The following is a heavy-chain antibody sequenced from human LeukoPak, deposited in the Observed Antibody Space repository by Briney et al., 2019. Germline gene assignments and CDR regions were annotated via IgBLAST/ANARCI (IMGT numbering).Heavy chain of an antibody. CDR2: INHSGST. V-gene: IGHV4-34*01. J-gene: IGHJ4*02. D-gene: IGHD6-13*01. CDR3: ARPQGSSSSFHY. Sequence: SETLSLTCAVYGGSFSGYYWSWIRQPPGKGLEWIGEINHSGSTNYNPSLKSRVTISVDTSKNQFSLKLSSVTAADTAAYYCARPQGSSSSFHYWGQGTLVTVSS. CDR1: GGSFSGYY.